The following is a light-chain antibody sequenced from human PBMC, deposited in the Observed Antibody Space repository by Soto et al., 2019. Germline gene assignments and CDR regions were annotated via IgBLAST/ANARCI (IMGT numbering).Light chain of an antibody. CDR1: PNLXKVNGYTY. Sequence: DIVMTQSPLSLTGTPGEPASISCRSSPNLXKVNGYTYFHWFLQKPGQSPQLLIYLGYNRAPGVPDRFSGTGSGTDFTLKISRVEAEDVGVYYCMQTLESRTFGQGTKVDIK. CDR2: LGY. J-gene: IGKJ1*01. V-gene: IGKV2-28*01. CDR3: MQTLESRT.